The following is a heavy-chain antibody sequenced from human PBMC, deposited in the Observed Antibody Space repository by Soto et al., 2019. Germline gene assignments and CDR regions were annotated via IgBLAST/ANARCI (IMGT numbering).Heavy chain of an antibody. Sequence: ALRLSCAASGFTFSSYTIHWVRQAPGKGLEWVAVISYDGSNKYYADSLKGRFTISRDNSKNTLYLQMNSLRAEDTAVYYCARDGNYYGSGRYYYYYGMDVWGQGTTVTVSS. CDR1: GFTFSSYT. J-gene: IGHJ6*02. V-gene: IGHV3-30-3*01. CDR3: ARDGNYYGSGRYYYYYGMDV. CDR2: ISYDGSNK. D-gene: IGHD3-10*01.